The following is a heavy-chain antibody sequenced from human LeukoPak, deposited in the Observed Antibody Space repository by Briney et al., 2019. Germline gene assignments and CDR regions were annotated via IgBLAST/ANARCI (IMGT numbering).Heavy chain of an antibody. D-gene: IGHD2-2*01. CDR1: GFTFSNAW. Sequence: PGGSLRLSCAASGFTFSNAWMSWVRQAPGKGLEWVAVISYDGSNKYYADSVKGRFTISRDNSKNTLYLQMNSLRAEDTAVYYCARDREYQLPDYYYYGMDVWGQGTTVTVSS. V-gene: IGHV3-30-3*01. J-gene: IGHJ6*02. CDR3: ARDREYQLPDYYYYGMDV. CDR2: ISYDGSNK.